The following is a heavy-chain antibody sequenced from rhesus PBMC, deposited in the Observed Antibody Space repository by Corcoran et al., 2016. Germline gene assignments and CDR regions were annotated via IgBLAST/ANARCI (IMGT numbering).Heavy chain of an antibody. V-gene: IGHV3S5*01. J-gene: IGHJ6*01. Sequence: EVQLVESGGGLVQPGGSLRLSCAASGFTFSSYGMSWVRQAPGKGLEWVSYISNGGGSTYYADSVKDRFTISRDNSKNTLSLQMHSLRAEDTAVYYCAKGPGYGLDSWGQGVVVTVSS. CDR2: ISNGGGST. CDR3: AKGPGYGLDS. D-gene: IGHD1-38*01. CDR1: GFTFSSYG.